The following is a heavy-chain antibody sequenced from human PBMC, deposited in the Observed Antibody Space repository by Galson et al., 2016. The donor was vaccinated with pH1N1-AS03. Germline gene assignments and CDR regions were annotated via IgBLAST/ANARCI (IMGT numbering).Heavy chain of an antibody. V-gene: IGHV4-59*01. D-gene: IGHD6-13*01. CDR2: IYSIGGT. Sequence: TLSLTCTVSSGSISSYSWNWIRQPPGKGLEWIGSIYSIGGTNYNPSLESPITISVETSRNPFSLKLRSVTAADTAVYYCARATAGGPPYFDYWGQGTVATVSS. CDR1: SGSISSYS. J-gene: IGHJ4*02. CDR3: ARATAGGPPYFDY.